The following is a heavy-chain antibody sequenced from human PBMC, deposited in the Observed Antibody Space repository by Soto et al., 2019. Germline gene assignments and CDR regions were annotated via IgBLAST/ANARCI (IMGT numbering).Heavy chain of an antibody. D-gene: IGHD6-13*01. CDR1: GGTFSSYA. CDR2: IIPIFGTA. V-gene: IGHV1-69*01. J-gene: IGHJ4*02. Sequence: QVQLVQSGAEVKKPGSSVKVSCKASGGTFSSYAISWVRQAPGQGLEWMGGIIPIFGTANYAQKFQGRVTITADESTRTAYMELSSLRSEDTAVYYCAGDPFSKQQLIGGDYWGQGTLVTVSS. CDR3: AGDPFSKQQLIGGDY.